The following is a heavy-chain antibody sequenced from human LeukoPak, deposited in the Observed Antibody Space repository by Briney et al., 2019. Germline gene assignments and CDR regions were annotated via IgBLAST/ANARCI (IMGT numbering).Heavy chain of an antibody. CDR2: IYYSGST. D-gene: IGHD1-26*01. V-gene: IGHV4-30-4*08. J-gene: IGHJ4*02. CDR3: ARVMGFYFDY. Sequence: SETLSLTCTVSGGSISSGDYYWSWIRQPPGNGLEWIGYIYYSGSTYYNPSLKSRVTISVDTSKNQFSLKLSSVTAADTAVYYCARVMGFYFDYWGQGTLVTVSS. CDR1: GGSISSGDYY.